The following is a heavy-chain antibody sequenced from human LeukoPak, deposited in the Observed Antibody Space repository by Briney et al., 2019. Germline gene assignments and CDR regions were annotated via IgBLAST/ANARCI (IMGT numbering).Heavy chain of an antibody. J-gene: IGHJ4*02. V-gene: IGHV3-74*01. CDR3: VTGLDSRGNS. CDR1: GFTFSTYR. Sequence: GGSLRLSCAASGFTFSTYRMHWVRQAPGKGLLWVSRIEGDGSGTTYADSVKGRFTISSDNAKSTLYLQMNSLRDEDTAVYYCVTGLDSRGNSWGQGTLVTVSS. CDR2: IEGDGSGT. D-gene: IGHD3-9*01.